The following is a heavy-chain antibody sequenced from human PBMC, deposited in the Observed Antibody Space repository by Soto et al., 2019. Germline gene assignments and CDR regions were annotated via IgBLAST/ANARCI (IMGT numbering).Heavy chain of an antibody. J-gene: IGHJ5*02. Sequence: QVQLVQSGAEVKKPGASVKVSCKASGYTFTSYGISWVRQAPGQGLEWMGWISAYNGNTNYAQKLQGRVTMTTDTSTSTAYMELRGLRSDDTAVYYCARVRCSGGSCYSEGWFDPWGQGTLVTVSS. CDR2: ISAYNGNT. D-gene: IGHD2-15*01. V-gene: IGHV1-18*01. CDR1: GYTFTSYG. CDR3: ARVRCSGGSCYSEGWFDP.